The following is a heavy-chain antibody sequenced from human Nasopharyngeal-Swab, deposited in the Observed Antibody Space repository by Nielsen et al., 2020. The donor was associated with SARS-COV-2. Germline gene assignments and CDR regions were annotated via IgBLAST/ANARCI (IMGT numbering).Heavy chain of an antibody. D-gene: IGHD6-19*01. CDR2: INADGSDK. Sequence: AGPLRLSCAASGFTFSVYCIHWVRQAPGKGLAYVAGINADGSDKRYADSVKGRFTISRDNAKSTAFLEMNSLSADETAVYYCARGSSDWRGIDYWGQGTLVTVSS. CDR3: ARGSSDWRGIDY. J-gene: IGHJ4*02. V-gene: IGHV3-74*01. CDR1: GFTFSVYC.